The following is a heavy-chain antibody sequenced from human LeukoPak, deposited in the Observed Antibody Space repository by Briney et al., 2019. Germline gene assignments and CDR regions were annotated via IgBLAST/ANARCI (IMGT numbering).Heavy chain of an antibody. CDR1: GGTFSSYA. CDR2: IIPILGIA. V-gene: IGHV1-69*04. J-gene: IGHJ4*02. CDR3: ARSSAGTSGYY. Sequence: SVKVSCKASGGTFSSYAISWVRQAPGQGLEWMGRIIPILGIANYAQKFQGRVTITADKSTSTAYMELSSLRSEDTAVYYCARSSAGTSGYYWGQGTWSPSPQ. D-gene: IGHD1-1*01.